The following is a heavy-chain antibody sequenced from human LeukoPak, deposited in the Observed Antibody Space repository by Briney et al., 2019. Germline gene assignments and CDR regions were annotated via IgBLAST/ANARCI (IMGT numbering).Heavy chain of an antibody. CDR2: ISSSGSDM. Sequence: SVGSLRLSCAASGFTFSSFTMNWVRQAPGKGLEWVSSISSSGSDMFYAELVKGRFTISRDNAKNSLYLQMNSLRAEDTAVYFCASSRVATSDSWGQGTLVTVSS. J-gene: IGHJ4*02. CDR3: ASSRVATSDS. D-gene: IGHD5-12*01. V-gene: IGHV3-21*01. CDR1: GFTFSSFT.